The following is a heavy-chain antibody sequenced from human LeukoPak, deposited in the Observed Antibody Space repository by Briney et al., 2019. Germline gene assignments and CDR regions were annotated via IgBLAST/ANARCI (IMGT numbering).Heavy chain of an antibody. CDR3: ARSEAGGTY. J-gene: IGHJ4*02. CDR2: IKPDGSGK. D-gene: IGHD3-16*01. V-gene: IGHV3-7*01. Sequence: GGSLRLSCAASGFTFSNYWMSWVRQAPGKGLEWVANIKPDGSGKFYVDSLKGRFTISRDNAKNSLYLQMNSLRAEDTAVYYCARSEAGGTYWGQGTLVTVSS. CDR1: GFTFSNYW.